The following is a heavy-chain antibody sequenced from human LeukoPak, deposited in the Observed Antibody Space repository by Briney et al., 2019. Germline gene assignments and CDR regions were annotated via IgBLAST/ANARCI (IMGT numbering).Heavy chain of an antibody. CDR2: IRSKADNYAT. CDR1: GFTFSGSP. V-gene: IGHV3-73*01. CDR3: TQSNY. Sequence: GGSLRLSCAASGFTFSGSPILWVRQASGKGLEWVGRIRSKADNYATAYAASVQGRCTISRDDSKNTAYLQLNSLKTEDTAVYYCTQSNYWGQGARVTVSS. J-gene: IGHJ4*02.